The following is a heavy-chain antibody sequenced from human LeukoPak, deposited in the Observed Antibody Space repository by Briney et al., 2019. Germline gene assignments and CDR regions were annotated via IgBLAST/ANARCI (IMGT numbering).Heavy chain of an antibody. J-gene: IGHJ4*02. CDR2: IYYSGST. CDR1: GGSISSYY. D-gene: IGHD3-22*01. Sequence: SETLSLTCTVAGGSISSYYWSWIRQPPGKGLESIGYIYYSGSTNYNPSLKSRVTISVDTSKNQFSLKLSSVTAADTAVYYCASRNYYDSSGYIDYWGQGTLVTVSS. CDR3: ASRNYYDSSGYIDY. V-gene: IGHV4-59*08.